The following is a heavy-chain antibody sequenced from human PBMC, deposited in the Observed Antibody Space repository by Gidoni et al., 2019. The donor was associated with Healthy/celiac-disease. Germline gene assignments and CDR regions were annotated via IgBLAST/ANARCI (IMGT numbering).Heavy chain of an antibody. CDR3: GTRNETNITAMVTKGHLSPIYY. CDR2: IGTAGDP. V-gene: IGHV3-13*05. J-gene: IGHJ4*02. D-gene: IGHD5-18*01. CDR1: GSTFCRYA. Sequence: EVQLVESGGGLVQHGASLRLSCAAPGSTFCRYALHVVRQATGTGLGWGSAIGTAGDPYYPGSGKGRCTISRENAKNSLYLQMNSLRAGDTAVYYCGTRNETNITAMVTKGHLSPIYYWGQGTLVTVSS.